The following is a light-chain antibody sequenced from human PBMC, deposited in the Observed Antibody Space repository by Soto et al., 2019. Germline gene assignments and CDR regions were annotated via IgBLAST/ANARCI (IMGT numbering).Light chain of an antibody. CDR3: SSYTSSGTRV. CDR1: SSDVGGYNH. V-gene: IGLV2-14*01. Sequence: QSVLTQPASVSGSPGQSITISCTGTSSDVGGYNHVSWYQQHPGKAPKLMIYDVSNRPSGVSNRFSGSKSGNTASLTISGLQAEDEANYYCSSYTSSGTRVFGEGTKVTVL. J-gene: IGLJ2*01. CDR2: DVS.